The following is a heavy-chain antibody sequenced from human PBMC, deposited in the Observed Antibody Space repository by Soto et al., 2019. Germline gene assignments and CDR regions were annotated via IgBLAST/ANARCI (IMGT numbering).Heavy chain of an antibody. CDR2: ISKEDDE. Sequence: QVQLVESGGDVVQPGRSLRLSCAASGFSFRNYVMHWFRQAPGKGLEGVALISKEDDENYADSVKDRFSISRDNSKNILNLEMNSLRAEDTALYYCAREDESSGYAGTFQHWGQGTLVTVSP. CDR1: GFSFRNYV. V-gene: IGHV3-30*04. CDR3: AREDESSGYAGTFQH. D-gene: IGHD3-22*01. J-gene: IGHJ1*01.